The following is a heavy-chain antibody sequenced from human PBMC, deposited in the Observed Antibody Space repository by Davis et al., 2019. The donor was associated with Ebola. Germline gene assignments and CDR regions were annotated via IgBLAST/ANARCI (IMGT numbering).Heavy chain of an antibody. CDR2: ISISSAFI. J-gene: IGHJ3*02. Sequence: GESLKISCAVSGFTVSYNYMSWVRQAPGKGLEWVSSISISSAFIYYADSVKGRFTVSRDNAKSSLSLQMNSLRAEDTAVYYCAGGESGWDASDIWGRGTMVTVSS. V-gene: IGHV3-21*01. CDR3: AGGESGWDASDI. CDR1: GFTVSYNY. D-gene: IGHD6-19*01.